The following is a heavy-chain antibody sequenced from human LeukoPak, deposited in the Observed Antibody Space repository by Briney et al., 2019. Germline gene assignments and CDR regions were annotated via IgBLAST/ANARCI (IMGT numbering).Heavy chain of an antibody. Sequence: GGSLRLSCGASGFXFSSHWMSWVRQAPGKGLEWLANIKEDGSEIPYVDSVKGRLTISRDNAKSSLYLHMNSLRAEDTAVYYCARDHRGVFDYWGQGTLVTVSS. D-gene: IGHD3-10*01. CDR1: GFXFSSHW. CDR3: ARDHRGVFDY. J-gene: IGHJ4*02. CDR2: IKEDGSEI. V-gene: IGHV3-7*05.